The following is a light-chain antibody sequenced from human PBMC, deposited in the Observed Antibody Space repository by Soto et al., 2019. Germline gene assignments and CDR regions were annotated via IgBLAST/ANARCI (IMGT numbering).Light chain of an antibody. Sequence: IQLTQSPSSLSASVGDRVTITCRASQGISNYLAWYQQKPGQTPRLLIYGATTLQSGVPSRFRGSGSGTDFALTISSLHPEDFATYYCQQLKSYVTFGQGTRLEIK. CDR3: QQLKSYVT. CDR2: GAT. CDR1: QGISNY. J-gene: IGKJ5*01. V-gene: IGKV1-9*01.